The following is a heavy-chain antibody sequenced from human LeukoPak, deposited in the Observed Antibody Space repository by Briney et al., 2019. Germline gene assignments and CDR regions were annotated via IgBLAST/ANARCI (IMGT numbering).Heavy chain of an antibody. CDR1: GGSISSGDYY. J-gene: IGHJ6*02. V-gene: IGHV4-30-4*01. Sequence: SETLSLTCTVSGGSISSGDYYWSWIRQPPGKGLEWIGYIYYSGSTNYNPSLKSRVTISVDTSKNQFSLKLSSVTAADTAVYYCAGYDFWSGSGMDVWGQGTTVTVSS. CDR2: IYYSGST. D-gene: IGHD3-3*01. CDR3: AGYDFWSGSGMDV.